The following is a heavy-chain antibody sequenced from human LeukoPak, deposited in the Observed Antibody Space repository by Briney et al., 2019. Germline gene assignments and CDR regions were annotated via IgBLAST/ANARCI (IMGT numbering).Heavy chain of an antibody. CDR3: ARAATYYYGSGSQAYYYYYMDV. J-gene: IGHJ6*03. D-gene: IGHD3-10*01. Sequence: SETLSLTCTVSGYSISSGYYWGWIRQPPGKGLEWIGSIYHSGSTYYNPSLKSRVTISVDTSKNQFSLKLSSVTAADTAVYYCARAATYYYGSGSQAYYYYYMDVWGKGTTVTISS. CDR2: IYHSGST. CDR1: GYSISSGYY. V-gene: IGHV4-38-2*02.